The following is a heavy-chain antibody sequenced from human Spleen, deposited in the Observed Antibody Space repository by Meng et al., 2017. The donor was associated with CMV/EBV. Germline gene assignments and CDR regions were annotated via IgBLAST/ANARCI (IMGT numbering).Heavy chain of an antibody. CDR2: INHSGNT. Sequence: TCAVYGGSFSAYYWTWIRQPPGKGLEWIGEINHSGNTNYNPSLKSRVTISVDTSKSQLSLELSSVTAADTALYYCAREIRYYNAFDIWGQGTMVTVSS. V-gene: IGHV4-34*01. D-gene: IGHD1-26*01. CDR3: AREIRYYNAFDI. J-gene: IGHJ3*02. CDR1: GGSFSAYY.